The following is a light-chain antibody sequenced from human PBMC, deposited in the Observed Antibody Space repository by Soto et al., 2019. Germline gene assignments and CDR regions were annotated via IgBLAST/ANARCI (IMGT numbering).Light chain of an antibody. Sequence: SALTQPASVSGSPGQSITISCTGTSSDVGGYNYVSWYQQHPGKAPKLMIYEVSNRPSGVSNRFSGSKSGNTASLTISGLQAEDEADYYCSSNTLSNTYVFGTGTKVTVL. V-gene: IGLV2-14*01. J-gene: IGLJ1*01. CDR3: SSNTLSNTYV. CDR1: SSDVGGYNY. CDR2: EVS.